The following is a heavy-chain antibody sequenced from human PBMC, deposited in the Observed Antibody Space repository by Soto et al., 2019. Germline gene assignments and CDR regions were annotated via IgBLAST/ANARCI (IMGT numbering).Heavy chain of an antibody. Sequence: SETPSLTCTVSGGSISSYYWSWIRQPPGKGLEWIGYIYYSGSTNYNPSLKSRVTISVDTSKNQFSLKLSSVTAADTAVYYCARSQLTWSGYYTGTYYYYYMDVWGKGTTVTVSS. V-gene: IGHV4-59*01. CDR3: ARSQLTWSGYYTGTYYYYYMDV. J-gene: IGHJ6*03. CDR2: IYYSGST. D-gene: IGHD3-3*01. CDR1: GGSISSYY.